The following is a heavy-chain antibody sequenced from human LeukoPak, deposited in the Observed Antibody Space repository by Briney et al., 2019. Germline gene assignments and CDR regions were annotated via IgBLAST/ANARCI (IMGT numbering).Heavy chain of an antibody. V-gene: IGHV5-51*01. CDR2: IYPGDSDT. CDR1: GYSFTSYW. D-gene: IGHD1-1*01. Sequence: GESLKISSKGSGYSFTSYWIGWVRQMPGKGLEWMEIIYPGDSDTRYSPSFQGQVTISADKSISTAYLQWSSLKASDTAMYYCARSERDPFRENSPFSEYFQHWGQGTLVTVSS. J-gene: IGHJ1*01. CDR3: ARSERDPFRENSPFSEYFQH.